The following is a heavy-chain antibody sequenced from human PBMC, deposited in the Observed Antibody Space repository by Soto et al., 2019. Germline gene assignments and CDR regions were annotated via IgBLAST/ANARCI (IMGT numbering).Heavy chain of an antibody. V-gene: IGHV4-30-4*01. Sequence: SETLSQTFTVSGGSISNAAYCWSWIRQSPDKGLEWVGHIYDGGTTYSSPSLKGRVTISADTSETQFSLKLSSVSAADTAVYYCARGPSADKIDYWGQG. CDR2: IYDGGTT. J-gene: IGHJ4*02. CDR3: ARGPSADKIDY. CDR1: GGSISNAAYC.